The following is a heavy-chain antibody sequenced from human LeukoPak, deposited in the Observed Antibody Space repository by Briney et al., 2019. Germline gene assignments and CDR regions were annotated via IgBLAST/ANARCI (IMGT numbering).Heavy chain of an antibody. Sequence: GGSLRLSCAASGFTFSSYGMHWVRQAPGKGLEWVAVIWYDGSNKYYADSVKGRFTISRDNSKNTLYLQMNSLRAEDTAVYYCARDPQTTVTGDDAFDIWGQGTMVTVSS. D-gene: IGHD4-17*01. V-gene: IGHV3-33*01. CDR2: IWYDGSNK. CDR3: ARDPQTTVTGDDAFDI. J-gene: IGHJ3*02. CDR1: GFTFSSYG.